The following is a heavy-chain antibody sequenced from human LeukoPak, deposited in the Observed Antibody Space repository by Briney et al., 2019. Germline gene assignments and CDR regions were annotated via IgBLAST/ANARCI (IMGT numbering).Heavy chain of an antibody. D-gene: IGHD1-7*01. V-gene: IGHV3-7*01. J-gene: IGHJ4*02. CDR2: IKQDGTEK. Sequence: QTGGSLRLSCAASGFTFSDFWMTWARQAPGKGLEWVANIKQDGTEKYYVDSVRGRFTISRDNAKSSLYLQMNSLRAEDTAAYYCAREGPPRITGTWDYWGQGTLVTVSS. CDR1: GFTFSDFW. CDR3: AREGPPRITGTWDY.